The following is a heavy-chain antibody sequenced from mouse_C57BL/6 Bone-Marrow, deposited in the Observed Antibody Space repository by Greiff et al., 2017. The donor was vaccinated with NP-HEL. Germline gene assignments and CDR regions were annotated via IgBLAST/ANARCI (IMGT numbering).Heavy chain of an antibody. Sequence: VQLQQSGPGLVQPSQSLSITCTVSGFSLTSYGVHWVRQSPGKGLEWLGVIWSGGSTDYNAAFISRLSISKDNSKSQVFFKMNSLQADDTAIYYCARNYGNLAWFAYWGQGTLVTVSA. J-gene: IGHJ3*01. CDR3: ARNYGNLAWFAY. D-gene: IGHD2-1*01. V-gene: IGHV2-2*01. CDR1: GFSLTSYG. CDR2: IWSGGST.